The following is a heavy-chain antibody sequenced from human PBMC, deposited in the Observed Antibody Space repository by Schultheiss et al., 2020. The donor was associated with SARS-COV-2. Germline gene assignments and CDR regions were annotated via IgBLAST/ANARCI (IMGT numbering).Heavy chain of an antibody. CDR1: GGSISSSSYY. D-gene: IGHD6-13*01. CDR3: ARGSTILKY. Sequence: SQTLSLTCTVSGGSISSSSYYWSWIRQPPGKGLEWIGEINHSGSTNYNPSIKSRVTISVDTSKNQFSLKLSSVTAADTAVYYCARGSTILKYWGQGTLVTVSS. CDR2: INHSGST. V-gene: IGHV4-39*07. J-gene: IGHJ4*02.